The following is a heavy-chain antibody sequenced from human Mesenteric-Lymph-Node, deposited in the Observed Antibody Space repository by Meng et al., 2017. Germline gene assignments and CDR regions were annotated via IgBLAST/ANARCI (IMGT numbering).Heavy chain of an antibody. CDR2: IYTSGST. D-gene: IGHD3-22*01. J-gene: IGHJ4*02. V-gene: IGHV4-4*07. CDR1: RGSIGNYY. CDR3: ARGPRGYDSSGTLQY. Sequence: SETLSLTCTVSRGSIGNYYWTWIRQPAGKGLEWIGRIYTSGSTKYNPSLKSRVTMSVDTSKNQFSLRLSSVTAADTAVYYCARGPRGYDSSGTLQYWGQGTLVTVSS.